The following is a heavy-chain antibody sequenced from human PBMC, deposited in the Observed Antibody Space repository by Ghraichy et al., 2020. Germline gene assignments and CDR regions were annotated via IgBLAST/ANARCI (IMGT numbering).Heavy chain of an antibody. V-gene: IGHV4-34*01. J-gene: IGHJ5*02. CDR2: INHSGST. Sequence: SETLSLTCAVYGGSFSGYYWSWIRQPPGKGLEWIGEINHSGSTNYNPSLKSRVTISVDTSKNQFSLKLSSVTAADTAVYYCARKNRDTPGAMTRGWFDPWGQGTLVTVSS. CDR3: ARKNRDTPGAMTRGWFDP. D-gene: IGHD2-2*01. CDR1: GGSFSGYY.